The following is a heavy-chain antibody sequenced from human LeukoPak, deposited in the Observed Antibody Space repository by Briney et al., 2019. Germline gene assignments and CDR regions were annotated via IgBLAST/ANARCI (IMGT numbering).Heavy chain of an antibody. D-gene: IGHD3-3*01. CDR2: ISGSSSST. CDR3: AKERIYDFWSGYYTGGDY. V-gene: IGHV3-23*01. CDR1: GFTFSSYA. Sequence: GGSLRLSCAASGFTFSSYAMSWVRQAPGKGLEWVSAISGSSSSTYYAQSVKGRFTISRDNSKNTLYLQMNSLRAEDTAVYYCAKERIYDFWSGYYTGGDYWGQGTLVTVSS. J-gene: IGHJ4*02.